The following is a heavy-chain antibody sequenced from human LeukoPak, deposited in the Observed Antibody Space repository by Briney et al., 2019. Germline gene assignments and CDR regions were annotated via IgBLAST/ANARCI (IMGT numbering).Heavy chain of an antibody. J-gene: IGHJ4*02. D-gene: IGHD6-19*01. CDR3: AKAHRPYSSGWYYFDY. Sequence: GGSLRLSCAASGFTFSSYAMSWVRQAPGKGLEWVSAISGSGGSTYYADSVKGRSTISRDNSKNTLYLQMNSLRAEDTAVYYCAKAHRPYSSGWYYFDYWGQGTLVTVSS. CDR2: ISGSGGST. V-gene: IGHV3-23*01. CDR1: GFTFSSYA.